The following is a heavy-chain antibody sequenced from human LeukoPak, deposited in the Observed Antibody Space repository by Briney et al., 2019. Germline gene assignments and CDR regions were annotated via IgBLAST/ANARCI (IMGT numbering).Heavy chain of an antibody. Sequence: SGGSLRLSCAASGFTFRSYWMDWVRQAPGQGLVWVSYIKSDGSITNYADSVKGRFTISRDDAKNTLYLQMNSLRAEDTAVYYCARLVGTTTPGVDYWGQGTLVTVSS. D-gene: IGHD1-26*01. V-gene: IGHV3-74*01. CDR3: ARLVGTTTPGVDY. J-gene: IGHJ4*02. CDR2: IKSDGSIT. CDR1: GFTFRSYW.